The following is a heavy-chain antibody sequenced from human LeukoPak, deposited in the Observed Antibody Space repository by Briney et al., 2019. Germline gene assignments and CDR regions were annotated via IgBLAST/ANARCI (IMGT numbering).Heavy chain of an antibody. D-gene: IGHD1-26*01. CDR3: AKASGSYQSTPHAFDI. CDR1: GFTFSSYS. Sequence: GGSLRLSCAASGFTFSSYSMNWVRQAPGKGLEWVSFISSSSSYIYYADSVKGRFTISRDNAKNSLYLQMNSLRAEDTAVYYCAKASGSYQSTPHAFDIWGQGTMVTVSS. CDR2: ISSSSSYI. V-gene: IGHV3-21*04. J-gene: IGHJ3*02.